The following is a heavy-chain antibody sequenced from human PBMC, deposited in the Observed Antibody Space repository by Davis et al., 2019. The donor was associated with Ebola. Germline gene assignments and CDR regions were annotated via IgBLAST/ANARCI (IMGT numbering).Heavy chain of an antibody. J-gene: IGHJ3*02. Sequence: PGGPLRPSCATSGSLSSSSSMNWVRQVPGPGLALVASLSGSPGYIYYAASLTGRFTISRDNAKNSLYLQISNLRAEDTAVYYCARGRNFNANLFDIWGRGTMVTVSS. CDR2: LSGSPGYI. D-gene: IGHD3-10*01. V-gene: IGHV3-21*01. CDR3: ARGRNFNANLFDI. CDR1: GSLSSSSS.